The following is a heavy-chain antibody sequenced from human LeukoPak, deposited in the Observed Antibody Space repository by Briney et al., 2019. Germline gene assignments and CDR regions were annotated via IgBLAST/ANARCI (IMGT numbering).Heavy chain of an antibody. CDR2: ISYDGSNE. CDR3: AKDFGQITAAIGY. J-gene: IGHJ4*02. Sequence: PGGSLRLPCAASGITFRSYAMHWVRLPPGKGLEWVAAISYDGSNEYYADSVKGRFTISRDSSKNSLYLQMNSLRPEDTAFYYCAKDFGQITAAIGYWGQGTLVTVSS. V-gene: IGHV3-30*04. D-gene: IGHD2-2*01. CDR1: GITFRSYA.